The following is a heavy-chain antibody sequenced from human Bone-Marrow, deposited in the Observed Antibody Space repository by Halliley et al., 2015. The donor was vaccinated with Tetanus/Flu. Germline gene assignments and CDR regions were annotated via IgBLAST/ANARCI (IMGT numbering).Heavy chain of an antibody. Sequence: SLRLSCAASRFDFSTHSMNWVRQAPGKGLEWVSSISGSGAYTFYADSVKGRFTISRDNAKNSLYLQMNSLRAEDTAIYYCARDLAVVVQWVAGTGHPFDYWGQGTLVTVSS. D-gene: IGHD6-19*01. CDR2: ISGSGAYT. CDR1: RFDFSTHS. V-gene: IGHV3-21*06. CDR3: ARDLAVVVQWVAGTGHPFDY. J-gene: IGHJ4*02.